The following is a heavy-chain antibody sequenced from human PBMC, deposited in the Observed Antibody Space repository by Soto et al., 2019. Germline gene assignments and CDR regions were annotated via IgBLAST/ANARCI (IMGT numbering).Heavy chain of an antibody. CDR2: IIPIFGTA. D-gene: IGHD3-22*01. Sequence: QVQLVQSGAEVKKPGSSVKVSCKASGGTFSSYAISWVRQAPGQGLEGMGGIIPIFGTANYAQKFQGRVTITADESTSTAYMELSSLRSEDTAVYYCARAPPTYDSSGYYLGYWGQGTLVTVSS. CDR3: ARAPPTYDSSGYYLGY. J-gene: IGHJ4*02. CDR1: GGTFSSYA. V-gene: IGHV1-69*01.